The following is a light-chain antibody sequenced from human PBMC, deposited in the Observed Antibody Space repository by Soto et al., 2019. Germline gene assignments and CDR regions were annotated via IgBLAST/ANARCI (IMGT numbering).Light chain of an antibody. CDR3: QQYNNWLT. V-gene: IGKV3-15*01. Sequence: EIVMTQCPATLSVSPGERATLSCRASQSVSSNLAWYQQKPGQAPRLLIYGASTRATGIPARFSGSGSGTEFTLTISSLQSEDFAVYYCQQYNNWLTFGGGTKVDIK. CDR2: GAS. J-gene: IGKJ4*01. CDR1: QSVSSN.